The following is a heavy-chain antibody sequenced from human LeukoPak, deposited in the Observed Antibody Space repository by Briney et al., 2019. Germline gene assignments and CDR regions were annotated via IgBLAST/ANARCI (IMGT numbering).Heavy chain of an antibody. CDR3: AKAWSRITMIAPIDY. V-gene: IGHV3-43*01. D-gene: IGHD3-22*01. J-gene: IGHJ4*02. Sequence: PGGSLRLSCAASGFTFDDYTMHWVRQAPGKGLEWVSLISWDGGSTYYADSVKGRFTISRDNSKNSLYLQMNSLRTEDTALYYCAKAWSRITMIAPIDYWGQGTLVTVSS. CDR2: ISWDGGST. CDR1: GFTFDDYT.